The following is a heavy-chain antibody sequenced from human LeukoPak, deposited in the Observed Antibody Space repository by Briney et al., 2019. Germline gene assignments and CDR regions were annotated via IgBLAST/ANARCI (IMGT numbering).Heavy chain of an antibody. CDR1: GCTFSDYY. J-gene: IGHJ4*02. CDR3: ARGSRLQLHGY. D-gene: IGHD2-2*01. Sequence: ASVKVSCKASGCTFSDYYIYWVRQAPGQGLEWMGWINPNGGGTKYAQKFQGRVTMTRDTSISTGYMELSRLRSDDTALYYCARGSRLQLHGYWGQGTLVTVSS. CDR2: INPNGGGT. V-gene: IGHV1-2*02.